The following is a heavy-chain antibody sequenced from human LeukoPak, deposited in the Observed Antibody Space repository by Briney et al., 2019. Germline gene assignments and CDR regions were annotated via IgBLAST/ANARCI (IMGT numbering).Heavy chain of an antibody. Sequence: SETLSLTCTVSGGSISSGGYYWSWIRQPAGKGLEWIGRIYISGSTNYNPSLKSRVTISVDTSKNQFSLKLSSVTAADTAVYYCARDWGQSYCSSTSCLGFRFFDLWGRGTLVTVSS. D-gene: IGHD2-2*01. J-gene: IGHJ2*01. CDR3: ARDWGQSYCSSTSCLGFRFFDL. CDR1: GGSISSGGYY. CDR2: IYISGST. V-gene: IGHV4-61*02.